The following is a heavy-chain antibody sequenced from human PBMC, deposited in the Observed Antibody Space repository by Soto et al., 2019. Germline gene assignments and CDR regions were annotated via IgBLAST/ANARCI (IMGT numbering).Heavy chain of an antibody. Sequence: PSETLSLTCTVSGGSISSYYWSWIRQPPGKGLEWIGYIYYSGSTNYNPSLKSRVTISVDTSKNQFSLKLSSVTAADTAVYYCATGDNGSAPPGYCDYWGQVTLVTVSS. D-gene: IGHD3-10*01. CDR1: GGSISSYY. CDR3: ATGDNGSAPPGYCDY. J-gene: IGHJ4*02. CDR2: IYYSGST. V-gene: IGHV4-59*01.